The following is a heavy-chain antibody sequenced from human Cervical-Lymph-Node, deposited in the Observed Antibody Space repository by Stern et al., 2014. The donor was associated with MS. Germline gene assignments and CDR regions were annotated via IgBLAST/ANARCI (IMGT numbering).Heavy chain of an antibody. Sequence: EVQLEESGGGLVKPGGSLRLSCAASGFTFSSYSMNWVRQAPGKGLEWVSSISSSSSYIYYADSAKGRFNISRDNAKNSLYLQMNSLRAEDTAVYYCARDRWYCSSTSCSGMDVWGQGTTVSVSS. CDR3: ARDRWYCSSTSCSGMDV. CDR2: ISSSSSYI. J-gene: IGHJ6*02. D-gene: IGHD2-2*01. V-gene: IGHV3-21*01. CDR1: GFTFSSYS.